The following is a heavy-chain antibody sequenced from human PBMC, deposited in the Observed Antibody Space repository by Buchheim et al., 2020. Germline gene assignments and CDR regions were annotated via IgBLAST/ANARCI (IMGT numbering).Heavy chain of an antibody. V-gene: IGHV3-7*01. Sequence: EVQLVESGGGLVQPGGSLRLSCTASGFTFSNYWMSWVRQAPGKGLEWVANIKQDGNDKYYVDSVKGRFTISSDNAKNSLYLQVNSLRVEDAAVYYCVRVTQYDRFLEWLFPYYFDYWGQGAL. J-gene: IGHJ4*02. CDR1: GFTFSNYW. CDR2: IKQDGNDK. D-gene: IGHD3-3*01. CDR3: VRVTQYDRFLEWLFPYYFDY.